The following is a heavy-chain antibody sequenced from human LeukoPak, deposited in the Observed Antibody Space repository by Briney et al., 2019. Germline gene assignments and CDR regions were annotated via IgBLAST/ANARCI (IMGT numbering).Heavy chain of an antibody. CDR3: ARDLAPCSSTSCYPYFDY. CDR2: IIPILGIA. Sequence: GASVKVSCKASGGTFSSYTISWVRQAPGQGLEWMGRIIPILGIANYAQKFQGRVTITADKSTSTAYMELSSLRSEDTAVYYCARDLAPCSSTSCYPYFDYLGQGTLVTVSS. V-gene: IGHV1-69*04. CDR1: GGTFSSYT. J-gene: IGHJ4*02. D-gene: IGHD2-2*01.